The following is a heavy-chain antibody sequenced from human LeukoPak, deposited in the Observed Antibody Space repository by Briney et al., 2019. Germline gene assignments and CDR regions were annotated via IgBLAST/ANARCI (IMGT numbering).Heavy chain of an antibody. D-gene: IGHD3-22*01. Sequence: GGSLRLSCAASGFTFSSYEMNWVRQAPGKGLEWVSYISSSGSTIYYADSVKGRFTISRDNAKNSLYLQMNSLRAEDTAVYYCARGYYYDSSGYYYVQQAHLQHWGQGTLVTVSS. J-gene: IGHJ1*01. CDR2: ISSSGSTI. CDR3: ARGYYYDSSGYYYVQQAHLQH. CDR1: GFTFSSYE. V-gene: IGHV3-48*03.